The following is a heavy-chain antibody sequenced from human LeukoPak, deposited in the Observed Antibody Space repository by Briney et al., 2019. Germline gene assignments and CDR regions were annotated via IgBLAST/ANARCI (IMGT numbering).Heavy chain of an antibody. D-gene: IGHD2-2*01. CDR3: AKLVEGVDIVVP. CDR1: GFIFSSYG. J-gene: IGHJ6*02. Sequence: PGRSLRLSCAASGFIFSSYGMHWVRQAPGKGLEWVAVISYDGSNKYYADSVKGRFTISRDNSKNTLYLQMNSLRAEDTAVYYCAKLVEGVDIVVPWGQGTTVTVSS. CDR2: ISYDGSNK. V-gene: IGHV3-30*18.